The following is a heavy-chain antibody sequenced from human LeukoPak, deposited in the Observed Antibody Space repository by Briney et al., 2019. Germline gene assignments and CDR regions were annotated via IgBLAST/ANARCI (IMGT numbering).Heavy chain of an antibody. V-gene: IGHV4-39*01. D-gene: IGHD5-12*01. CDR3: ATHRRPGSGGYENAFEI. Sequence: PSETLSLTCTVSGASVGSTTYYWDWFRQPPGKGLEWIGNIYDGGSTHYNPSLKSRLTMSVDTSKNHFSLRLNSVTAADTAIYYCATHRRPGSGGYENAFEIWGQGTMVTVSS. CDR2: IYDGGST. CDR1: GASVGSTTYY. J-gene: IGHJ3*02.